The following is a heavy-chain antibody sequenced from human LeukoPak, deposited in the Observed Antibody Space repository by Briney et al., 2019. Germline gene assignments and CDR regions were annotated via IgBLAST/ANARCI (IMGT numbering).Heavy chain of an antibody. CDR1: GFTFSSYA. CDR3: AKRQLLDY. Sequence: GGSLRLSCAVSGFTFSSYAMSWVRQVPGKGLEWVSTIIVSGGSTYYADSVKGRFTISRDNFKNTLYLQMNSLRAEDTAVYYCAKRQLLDYWGQGTLVTVSS. J-gene: IGHJ4*02. V-gene: IGHV3-23*01. CDR2: IIVSGGST. D-gene: IGHD6-6*01.